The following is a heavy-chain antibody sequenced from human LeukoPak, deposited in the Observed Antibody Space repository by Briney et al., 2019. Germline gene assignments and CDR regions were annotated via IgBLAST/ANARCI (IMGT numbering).Heavy chain of an antibody. CDR1: GGSFSGYY. V-gene: IGHV4-34*01. CDR3: ARGRGSRLARVSDY. D-gene: IGHD3-10*01. Sequence: SETLSLTCAVYGGSFSGYYWSWIRQPPGKGLEWIGEINHSGSTNYNPSLKSRVTISVDTSKNQFSLKLSSVTAADTAVYYCARGRGSRLARVSDYWGQGTLVTVSS. J-gene: IGHJ4*02. CDR2: INHSGST.